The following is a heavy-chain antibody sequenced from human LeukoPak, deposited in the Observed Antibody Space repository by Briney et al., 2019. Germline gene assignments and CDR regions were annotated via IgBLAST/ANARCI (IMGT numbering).Heavy chain of an antibody. CDR2: IYYSGST. D-gene: IGHD3-22*01. V-gene: IGHV4-39*07. Sequence: SETLSLTCTVSGGSISSSSYYWGWIRQPPGKGLEWIGSIYYSGSTYYNPSLKSRVTISVDTSKNQFSLKLSSVTAADTAVYYCARKSRDYYDSSGYFHSGSEYYYMDVWGKGTTVTISS. CDR3: ARKSRDYYDSSGYFHSGSEYYYMDV. CDR1: GGSISSSSYY. J-gene: IGHJ6*03.